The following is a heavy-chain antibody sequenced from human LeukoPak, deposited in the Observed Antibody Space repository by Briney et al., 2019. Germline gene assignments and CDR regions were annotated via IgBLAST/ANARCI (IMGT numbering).Heavy chain of an antibody. J-gene: IGHJ4*02. D-gene: IGHD3-22*01. V-gene: IGHV4-61*02. Sequence: SQTLSLTCTVSGDSISSGSYYWSWIRQPAGEGLEWIGRIYTTGTTNSNPSLESRVTMSLDTSKNQFSLRLSSVTAADTALYYCATSLTTRGYYCGLDHWGQGTLVTVSS. CDR2: IYTTGTT. CDR3: ATSLTTRGYYCGLDH. CDR1: GDSISSGSYY.